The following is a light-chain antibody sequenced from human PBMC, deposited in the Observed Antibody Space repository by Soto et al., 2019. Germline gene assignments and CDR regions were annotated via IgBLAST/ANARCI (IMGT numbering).Light chain of an antibody. Sequence: EIVMTQSPATLSVSPGERATLSCGASQSVGSSLAWYQQIPGQAPRLLVYHTSNRATGIPDRCSAGGSGTDFALAIGRLEPADIALFTCQRYSRSPPSIGHGTRMEI. CDR2: HTS. V-gene: IGKV3D-20*01. CDR3: QRYSRSPPS. CDR1: QSVGSS. J-gene: IGKJ5*01.